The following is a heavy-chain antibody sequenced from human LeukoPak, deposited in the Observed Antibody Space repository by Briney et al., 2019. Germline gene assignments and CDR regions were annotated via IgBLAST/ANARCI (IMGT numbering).Heavy chain of an antibody. V-gene: IGHV3-7*01. Sequence: GSLRLSCAASGCTFSSYWMSWVRQAPGKGLEWVANIKQDGSEKYYVDSVKGRFTISRDNAKNSLYLQMNSLSAEDTAVYYCSRVPDPLNDILPGYLDYWGQGTLVTVSS. J-gene: IGHJ4*02. CDR3: SRVPDPLNDILPGYLDY. CDR1: GCTFSSYW. D-gene: IGHD3-9*01. CDR2: IKQDGSEK.